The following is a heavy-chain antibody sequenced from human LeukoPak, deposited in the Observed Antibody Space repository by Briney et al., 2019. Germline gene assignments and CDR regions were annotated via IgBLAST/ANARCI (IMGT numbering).Heavy chain of an antibody. D-gene: IGHD3-9*01. CDR3: AARVTGYTNYYFDY. J-gene: IGHJ4*02. CDR2: ISWNSGSI. CDR1: GFTFDDYA. Sequence: GRSLRLSCAASGFTFDDYAMHWVRQAPGKGLEWVSGISWNSGSIGYADSVKGRFTISRDNAKNSLYLQMNSLRAEDTALYYCAARVTGYTNYYFDYWGQGTLVIVSS. V-gene: IGHV3-9*01.